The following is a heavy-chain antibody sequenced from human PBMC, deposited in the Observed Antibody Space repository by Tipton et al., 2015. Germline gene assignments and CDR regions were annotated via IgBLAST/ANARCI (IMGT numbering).Heavy chain of an antibody. J-gene: IGHJ6*02. CDR3: AKPRNSRWDSSYALDV. CDR1: GFSFSNYA. D-gene: IGHD1-7*01. CDR2: ISASGLST. Sequence: GSLRLSCAASGFSFSNYAMSWVRQAPGKGLEWVSAISASGLSTFYIGSVRGRFTISRDNSNNTLYLQMNSLRAEDTALYYCAKPRNSRWDSSYALDVWDQGTPVTVSS. V-gene: IGHV3-23*01.